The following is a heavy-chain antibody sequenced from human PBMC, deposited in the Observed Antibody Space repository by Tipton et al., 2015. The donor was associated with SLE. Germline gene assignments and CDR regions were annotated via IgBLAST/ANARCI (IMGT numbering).Heavy chain of an antibody. CDR3: ARALTGEISRGNWFDP. V-gene: IGHV1-46*01. Sequence: QLVQSGPEVKKPGASVKVSCKASGYTFTSYYMHWVRQAPGQGLEWMGIINPSGGSTSYAQKFQGRVTMTRDTSTSTVYMELSSLRSEDTAVYYCARALTGEISRGNWFDPWGQGTLVTVSS. CDR2: INPSGGST. CDR1: GYTFTSYY. J-gene: IGHJ5*02. D-gene: IGHD7-27*01.